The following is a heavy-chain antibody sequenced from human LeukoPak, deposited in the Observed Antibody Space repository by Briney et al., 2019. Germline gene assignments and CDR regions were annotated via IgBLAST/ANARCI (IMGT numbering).Heavy chain of an antibody. V-gene: IGHV4-34*01. CDR3: ARGRILGIQLWTYGAFDI. CDR2: INHSGST. D-gene: IGHD5-18*01. CDR1: GGSFSGYY. Sequence: SETLSLTCAVYGGSFSGYYWSWIRQPPGKGLEWIGEINHSGSTNYNPSLKSRVTISVDTSKSQFSLKLSSVTAADTAVYYCARGRILGIQLWTYGAFDIWGQGTMVTVSS. J-gene: IGHJ3*02.